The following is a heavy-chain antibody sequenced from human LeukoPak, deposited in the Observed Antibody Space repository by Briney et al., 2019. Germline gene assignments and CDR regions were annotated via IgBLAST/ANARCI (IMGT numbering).Heavy chain of an antibody. CDR2: IYYSGST. Sequence: PSETLSLTCTASGGSISSGDYYWSWIRQPPGKGLEWIGYIYYSGSTYYNPSLKSRVTISVDTSKNQFSLKLSSVTAADTAVYYCATAWGPGDYYDSSGYSGENWFDPWGQGTLVTVSS. CDR1: GGSISSGDYY. V-gene: IGHV4-30-4*01. J-gene: IGHJ5*02. D-gene: IGHD3-22*01. CDR3: ATAWGPGDYYDSSGYSGENWFDP.